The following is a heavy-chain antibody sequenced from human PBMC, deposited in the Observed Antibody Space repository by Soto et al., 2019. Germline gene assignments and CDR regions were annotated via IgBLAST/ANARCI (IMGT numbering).Heavy chain of an antibody. V-gene: IGHV3-9*01. CDR1: GFTFDDYA. CDR2: ISWNSGSI. J-gene: IGHJ6*02. D-gene: IGHD6-13*01. CDR3: AKDIAAAGTGDYYYGMDA. Sequence: GGSLRLSCAASGFTFDDYAMHWVRQAPGKGLEWVSGISWNSGSIGYADSVKGRFTISRDNAKNSLYLQMNSLRAEDTALYYCAKDIAAAGTGDYYYGMDAWGQGTTVTVSS.